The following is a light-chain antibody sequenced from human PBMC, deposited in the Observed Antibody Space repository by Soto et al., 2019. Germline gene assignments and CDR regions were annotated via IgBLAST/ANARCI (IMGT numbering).Light chain of an antibody. CDR2: AGT. J-gene: IGLJ3*02. CDR1: SSAVGSYSL. V-gene: IGLV2-23*01. Sequence: QSVLTQPASVSGSPGQSITISCTGTSSAVGSYSLVSWYQQHPGKAPKLIIYAGTKRPSGISSRFSGSKSANTASLTISGLQAEDEAEYYCCSDAGSTYWVFGGGTKLTVL. CDR3: CSDAGSTYWV.